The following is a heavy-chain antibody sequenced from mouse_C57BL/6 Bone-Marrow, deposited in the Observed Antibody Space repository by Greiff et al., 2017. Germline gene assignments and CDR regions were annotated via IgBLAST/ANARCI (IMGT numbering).Heavy chain of an antibody. J-gene: IGHJ3*01. CDR1: GYTFTSYS. V-gene: IGHV1-55*01. CDR3: ARWYGDYVAWLAY. Sequence: QVQLQQSGAELVKPGASVKMSCKASGYTFTSYSITWVKQRPGQGLEWIGEIYPGSGSTNYNEKFKGKATLTVDKSSSTAYMQLSSLTSEDSAVYDCARWYGDYVAWLAYWGQGTLVTVSA. D-gene: IGHD2-4*01. CDR2: IYPGSGST.